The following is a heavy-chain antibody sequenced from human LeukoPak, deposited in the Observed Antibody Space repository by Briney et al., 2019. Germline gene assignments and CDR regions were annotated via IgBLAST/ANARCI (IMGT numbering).Heavy chain of an antibody. V-gene: IGHV4-39*01. D-gene: IGHD5-24*01. CDR3: ARRGRWSSGAY. CDR1: GGSISSTNYY. CDR2: IYYSGST. Sequence: PSETLSLTCIVSGGSISSTNYYWGCIRQPPGKGLEWIVTIYYSGSTYYNPSLKSRLSISADTSKNQFSLSLSSVTAADTAVYYCARRGRWSSGAYWGQGALVTVSS. J-gene: IGHJ4*02.